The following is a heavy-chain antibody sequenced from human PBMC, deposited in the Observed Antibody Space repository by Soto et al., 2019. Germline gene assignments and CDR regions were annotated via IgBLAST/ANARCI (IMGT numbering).Heavy chain of an antibody. D-gene: IGHD2-21*02. CDR2: VGCNGNT. Sequence: LSETLSLTCTVSGGSINYYYWNWMRESPGKGLEWIGFVGCNGNTLYSPSLKGRVTTSVDTSNNQFSLKLTSVTAADTAVYYCARWGGDSLNAFDFWGQGTLVTVSS. CDR3: ARWGGDSLNAFDF. V-gene: IGHV4-59*01. CDR1: GGSINYYY. J-gene: IGHJ3*01.